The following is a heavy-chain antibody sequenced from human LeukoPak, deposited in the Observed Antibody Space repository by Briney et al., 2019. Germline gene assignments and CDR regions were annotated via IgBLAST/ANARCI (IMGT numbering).Heavy chain of an antibody. CDR1: GGSFSGYY. V-gene: IGHV4-34*01. CDR2: INHSGST. D-gene: IGHD3-10*01. J-gene: IGHJ6*03. CDR3: AILRRGYGSGIKNYYYYYMDV. Sequence: SETLSLTCAVYGGSFSGYYWSWIRQPPGKWLEWIGEINHSGSTNYNPSLKSRVTISVDTSKNQFSLKLSSVTAADTAVYYCAILRRGYGSGIKNYYYYYMDVWGKGTTVTISS.